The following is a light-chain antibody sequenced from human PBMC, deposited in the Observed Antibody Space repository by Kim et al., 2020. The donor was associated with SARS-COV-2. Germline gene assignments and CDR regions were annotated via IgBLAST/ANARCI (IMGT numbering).Light chain of an antibody. CDR3: AAWDDSLSGWV. CDR2: RNN. V-gene: IGLV1-47*01. J-gene: IGLJ3*02. CDR1: TSSIGSNL. Sequence: GRGITISCSGSTSSIGSNLDSWYQKRPGTAPQLLIYRNNQRPSGVPDRFSGSKSGTSASLAISGLRSEDEADYYCAAWDDSLSGWVFGGGTQLTVL.